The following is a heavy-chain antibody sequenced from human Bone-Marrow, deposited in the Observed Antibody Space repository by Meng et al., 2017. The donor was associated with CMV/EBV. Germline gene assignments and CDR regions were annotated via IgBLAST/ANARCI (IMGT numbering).Heavy chain of an antibody. D-gene: IGHD2-2*01. CDR2: IIPIFGTA. CDR1: GYTFTSYA. Sequence: SVKVSCKASGYTFTSYAISWVRQAPGQGLEWMGGIIPIFGTANYAQKFQGRVTITTDESTSTAYMELSSLRSEDTAVYYCAIIQLGIAVVVPAANPLSSGMDVWGQGTTVTVSS. V-gene: IGHV1-69*05. CDR3: AIIQLGIAVVVPAANPLSSGMDV. J-gene: IGHJ6*02.